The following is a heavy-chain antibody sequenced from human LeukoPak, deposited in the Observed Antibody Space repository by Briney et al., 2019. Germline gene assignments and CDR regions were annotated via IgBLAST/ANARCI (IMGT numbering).Heavy chain of an antibody. Sequence: GGSLRVSCAASGFTFDTYAMTWVRQAPGKGLEWVSSISSGGTYIYYAESVRGRSTISRDNTKNFLYLQLSTLRVEDTAVYYCARDRPTGRSRGVVVQWGQGTLVTVSS. CDR3: ARDRPTGRSRGVVVQ. V-gene: IGHV3-21*01. CDR2: ISSGGTYI. D-gene: IGHD2-15*01. CDR1: GFTFDTYA. J-gene: IGHJ4*02.